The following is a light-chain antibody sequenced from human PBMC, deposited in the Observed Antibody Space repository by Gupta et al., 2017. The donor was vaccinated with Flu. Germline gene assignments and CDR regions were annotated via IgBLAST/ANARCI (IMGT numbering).Light chain of an antibody. CDR2: AES. CDR1: QSIRSY. J-gene: IGKJ4*01. V-gene: IGKV1-39*01. CDR3: RRTDSSSPWT. Sequence: SSLYASVGDRGIMTCRASQSIRSYLNWYKQKPRKAPKLLIHAESICQRGVASRFSGSGGGTDAALTISSRQLEDFAAYFYRRTDSSSPWTFGRGTRVEIK.